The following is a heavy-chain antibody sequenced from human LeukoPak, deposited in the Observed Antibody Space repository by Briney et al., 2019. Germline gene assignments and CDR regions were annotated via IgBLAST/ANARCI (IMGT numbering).Heavy chain of an antibody. CDR3: AREETTGLYFDY. CDR2: VNLQGST. D-gene: IGHD1-14*01. J-gene: IGHJ4*02. Sequence: SGTLSLTCGVSGGSITNTNYWTWVRQPPGKGLEWIGEVNLQGSTNYNPSLMGRVAIVVDTSENQFSLKLSSVTAADTAVYFCAREETTGLYFDYWGQGTLVTVSS. V-gene: IGHV4-4*02. CDR1: GGSITNTNY.